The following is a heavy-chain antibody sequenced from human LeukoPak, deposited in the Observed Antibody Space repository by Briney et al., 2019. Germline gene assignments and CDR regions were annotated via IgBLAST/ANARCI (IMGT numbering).Heavy chain of an antibody. J-gene: IGHJ4*02. D-gene: IGHD3-10*01. CDR2: IIPIFGTA. CDR3: ARSDALLWFGELSN. V-gene: IGHV1-69*05. CDR1: GGTFSSYA. Sequence: WASVKVSCKASGGTFSSYAISWVRQAPGQGLEWMGGIIPIFGTANYAQKFQGRVTITTDESTSTAYMELSSLRSEDTAVHYCARSDALLWFGELSNWGQGTLVTVSS.